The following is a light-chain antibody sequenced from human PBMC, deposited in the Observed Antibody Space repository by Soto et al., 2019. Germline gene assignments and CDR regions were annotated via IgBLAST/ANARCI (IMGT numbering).Light chain of an antibody. Sequence: DIQMTQSPSSLSASVGDRVTIPCRASQSISTYLNWYQQKPGKAPKLLVYAASSLESGVPSRFSGSGSGTDFTLTISSLQPEDFTTYYCQQRYITPWTFGQGTKVEVK. CDR1: QSISTY. J-gene: IGKJ1*01. CDR3: QQRYITPWT. CDR2: AAS. V-gene: IGKV1-39*01.